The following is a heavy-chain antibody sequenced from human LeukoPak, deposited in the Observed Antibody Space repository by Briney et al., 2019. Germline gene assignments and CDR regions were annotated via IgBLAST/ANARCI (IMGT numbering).Heavy chain of an antibody. CDR2: IIPIFGTA. J-gene: IGHJ5*02. D-gene: IGHD2-15*01. CDR1: GGTFSSYA. Sequence: SVKVSCKASGGTFSSYAISWVRQAPGQGLEWMGGIIPIFGTANYAQKFQGRVTITADESTSTAYMELSSLRSEDTAVYYCARSVPFNDCSGGSCYSLPWGPWFDPWGQGTLVTVSS. CDR3: ARSVPFNDCSGGSCYSLPWGPWFDP. V-gene: IGHV1-69*13.